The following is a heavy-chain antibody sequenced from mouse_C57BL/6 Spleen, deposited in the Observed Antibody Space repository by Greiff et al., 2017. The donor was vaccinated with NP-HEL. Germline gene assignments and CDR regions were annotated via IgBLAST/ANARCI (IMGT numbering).Heavy chain of an antibody. CDR2: IDPSDSYT. CDR1: GYTFTSYW. V-gene: IGHV1-69*01. J-gene: IGHJ4*01. Sequence: QVQLQQPGAELVMPGASVKLSCKASGYTFTSYWMHWVKQRPGQGLEWIGEIDPSDSYTNYNQKFKGKSTLTVDKSSSTAYMQLSSLTSEDSAVYYCARGIVKSSYYAMDYWGQGTSVTVSS. D-gene: IGHD2-5*01. CDR3: ARGIVKSSYYAMDY.